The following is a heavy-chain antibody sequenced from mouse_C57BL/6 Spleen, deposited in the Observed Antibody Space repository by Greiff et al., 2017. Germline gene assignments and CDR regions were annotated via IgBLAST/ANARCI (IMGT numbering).Heavy chain of an antibody. V-gene: IGHV1-69*01. J-gene: IGHJ3*01. Sequence: QVQLQQPGAELVMPGASVKLSCKASGYTFTSYWMHLVKQRPGQGLEWIGEIDPSDSYTTYNQKFKGKSTLTVDKSSSTAYMQLSSLTSEDAAVYYCAREQLRSFAYWGQGTLVTVSA. CDR2: IDPSDSYT. CDR1: GYTFTSYW. D-gene: IGHD3-2*02. CDR3: AREQLRSFAY.